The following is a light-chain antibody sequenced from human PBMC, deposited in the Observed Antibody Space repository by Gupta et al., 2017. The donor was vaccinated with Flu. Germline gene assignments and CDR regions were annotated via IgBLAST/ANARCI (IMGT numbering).Light chain of an antibody. Sequence: EIVLTQSPGTLSLSPGERATRSCRASQSVSTYLAWYQQKPGQAPRLLIYDAAKSATGIPARFSGSGSWTDFTLTISSLEPEDFAIYYCQQRSSWLTFGGGTKVEIK. CDR1: QSVSTY. V-gene: IGKV3-11*01. CDR2: DAA. J-gene: IGKJ4*01. CDR3: QQRSSWLT.